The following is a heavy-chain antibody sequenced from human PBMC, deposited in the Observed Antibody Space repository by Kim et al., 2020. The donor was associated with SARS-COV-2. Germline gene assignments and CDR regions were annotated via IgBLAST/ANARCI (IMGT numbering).Heavy chain of an antibody. CDR1: GYTFTSYA. CDR2: INTNTGNP. CDR3: ARDALTGDSPPFDY. Sequence: ASVKVSCKASGYTFTSYAMNWVRQAPGQGLEWMGWINTNTGNPTYAQGFTGRFVFSLDTSVSTAYLQISSLKAEDTAVYYCARDALTGDSPPFDYWGQGTLVTVSS. V-gene: IGHV7-4-1*02. D-gene: IGHD7-27*01. J-gene: IGHJ4*02.